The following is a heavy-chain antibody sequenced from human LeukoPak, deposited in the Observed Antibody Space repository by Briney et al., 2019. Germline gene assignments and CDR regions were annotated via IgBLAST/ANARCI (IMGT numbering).Heavy chain of an antibody. V-gene: IGHV1-8*03. CDR2: MNPNSGNT. J-gene: IGHJ5*02. CDR1: GYTFTSYD. D-gene: IGHD6-13*01. Sequence: ASVKVSCKASGYTFTSYDINWVRQATGQGLEWMGWMNPNSGNTGYAQKFQGRVTITRNTSISTAYMELGSLRSEDTAVYYCARDIAAAGIDSAPYNWFDPWGQGTLVTVSS. CDR3: ARDIAAAGIDSAPYNWFDP.